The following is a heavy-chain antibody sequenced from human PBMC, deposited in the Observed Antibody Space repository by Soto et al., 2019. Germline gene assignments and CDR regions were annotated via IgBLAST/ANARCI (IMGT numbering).Heavy chain of an antibody. J-gene: IGHJ6*02. D-gene: IGHD3-10*01. V-gene: IGHV3-7*03. CDR2: IKQDGSEK. Sequence: GGSLRLSCAASGFTFSSYWMSWVRQAPGKGLEWVANIKQDGSEKYYVDSVKGRFTISRDNAKNSLYLQMNSLRAEDTAVYYCASEVVRGYYYYGMDVWGQGTTVTVYS. CDR3: ASEVVRGYYYYGMDV. CDR1: GFTFSSYW.